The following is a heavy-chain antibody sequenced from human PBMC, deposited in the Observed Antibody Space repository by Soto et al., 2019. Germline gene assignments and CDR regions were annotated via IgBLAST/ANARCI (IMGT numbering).Heavy chain of an antibody. D-gene: IGHD3-16*01. V-gene: IGHV3-30*18. Sequence: SXKLSCAASGFTFSSYAMSGVRQAPGKGLEWVAVISYDGSNKYYADSVKGRFTISRDNSKNTLYLQMNSLRAEDTAVYYCAKDLIAFDYWGQGTLVTVSS. CDR2: ISYDGSNK. J-gene: IGHJ4*02. CDR1: GFTFSSYA. CDR3: AKDLIAFDY.